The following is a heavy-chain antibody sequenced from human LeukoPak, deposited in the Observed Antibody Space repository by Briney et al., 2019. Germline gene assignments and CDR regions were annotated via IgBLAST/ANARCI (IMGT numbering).Heavy chain of an antibody. Sequence: PGGSLRLSCAASGSTFSSYSMNWVRQAPGKGLEWVSSISSSSSYIYYADSVKGRFTISRDNAKNSLYLQMNSLRAEDTALYYCARVKYSGSYPHDYWGQGTLVTVSS. CDR3: ARVKYSGSYPHDY. V-gene: IGHV3-21*06. CDR2: ISSSSSYI. J-gene: IGHJ4*02. CDR1: GSTFSSYS. D-gene: IGHD1-26*01.